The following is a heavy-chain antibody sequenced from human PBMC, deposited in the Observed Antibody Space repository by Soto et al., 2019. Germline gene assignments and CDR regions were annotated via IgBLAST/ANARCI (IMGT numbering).Heavy chain of an antibody. J-gene: IGHJ4*02. D-gene: IGHD7-27*01. Sequence: QVQLQESGPGLVKPSQTLSLTCTVSGGSISSGGYYWSWIRQHPGKGLERIGYIYYSGSTYYNPSLESRVTRAVDTSKNQFSLKLSSVTAEDTAVYYCARGGSLKGLGFDYWGQGTLVTVSS. CDR3: ARGGSLKGLGFDY. CDR2: IYYSGST. CDR1: GGSISSGGYY. V-gene: IGHV4-31*03.